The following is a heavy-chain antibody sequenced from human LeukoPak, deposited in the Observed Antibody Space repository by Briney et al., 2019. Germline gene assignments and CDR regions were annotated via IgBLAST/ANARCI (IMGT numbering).Heavy chain of an antibody. CDR1: GRSFSGYY. CDR3: ARGGVVVAASIPDVVTVYYYGMDV. D-gene: IGHD2-15*01. Sequence: SETLSLTCAVYGRSFSGYYWSWIRQPPGKGLEWIGEINHSGSTNYNPSLKSRVTISVDTSKNQFSLKLSSVTAADTAVYYCARGGVVVAASIPDVVTVYYYGMDVWGQGITVTVSS. J-gene: IGHJ6*02. V-gene: IGHV4-34*01. CDR2: INHSGST.